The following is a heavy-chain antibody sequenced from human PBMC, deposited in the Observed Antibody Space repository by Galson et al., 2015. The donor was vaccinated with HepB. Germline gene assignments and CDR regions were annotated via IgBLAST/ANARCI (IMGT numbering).Heavy chain of an antibody. D-gene: IGHD3-16*01. V-gene: IGHV3-23*01. CDR2: ISGSGGST. Sequence: SLRLSCAASGFTFSSYAMSWVRQAPGKGLEWVSAISGSGGSTYYADSVKGQFTISRDKSKNTLNLQMNIMRADDTALYYCANPSTFRFGGVSRHYYGMDVWGQGTTVTVSS. CDR1: GFTFSSYA. CDR3: ANPSTFRFGGVSRHYYGMDV. J-gene: IGHJ6*02.